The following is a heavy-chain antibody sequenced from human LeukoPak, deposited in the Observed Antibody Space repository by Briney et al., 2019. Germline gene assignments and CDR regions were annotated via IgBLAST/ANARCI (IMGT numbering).Heavy chain of an antibody. Sequence: PGGSLRLSCAASGFTFSSYAMSWVRQAPGKGLEWVSAISGSGGSAYYADSVKGRFTISRDNSKNTLYLQMNSLRAEDTAVYYCAKARLWLGELDCWGQGTLVTVSS. CDR1: GFTFSSYA. CDR3: AKARLWLGELDC. CDR2: ISGSGGSA. D-gene: IGHD3-10*01. J-gene: IGHJ4*02. V-gene: IGHV3-23*01.